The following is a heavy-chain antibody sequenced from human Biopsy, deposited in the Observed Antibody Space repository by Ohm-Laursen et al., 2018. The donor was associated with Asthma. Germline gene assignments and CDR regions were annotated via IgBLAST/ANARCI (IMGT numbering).Heavy chain of an antibody. J-gene: IGHJ4*02. Sequence: SLRLSCAAPGFTFRSSAMHWVRQAPGKGLEWVAVRASDYHGGLKYYAVSVNGRFTVSRDDSKNTLYLQMNSLRPDDTAVYYCARDVMEWYLPAFDFWGQGTLVTVSS. V-gene: IGHV3-30-3*01. D-gene: IGHD3-3*01. CDR2: RASDYHGGLK. CDR3: ARDVMEWYLPAFDF. CDR1: GFTFRSSA.